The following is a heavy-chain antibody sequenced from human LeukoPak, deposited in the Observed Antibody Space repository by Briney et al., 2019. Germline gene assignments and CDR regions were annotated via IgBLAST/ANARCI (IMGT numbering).Heavy chain of an antibody. V-gene: IGHV4-38-2*02. D-gene: IGHD3-9*01. CDR3: ARIDSTAGGGH. Sequence: SETLSLTCTASGYSISSGYYWGWIRQPPGKGLEWIGSIYHSGSTYYNPALKSRVTISLDTSKNHFSLRLSSVTAADTAVYYCARIDSTAGGGHWGQGILVTVSS. J-gene: IGHJ4*02. CDR1: GYSISSGYY. CDR2: IYHSGST.